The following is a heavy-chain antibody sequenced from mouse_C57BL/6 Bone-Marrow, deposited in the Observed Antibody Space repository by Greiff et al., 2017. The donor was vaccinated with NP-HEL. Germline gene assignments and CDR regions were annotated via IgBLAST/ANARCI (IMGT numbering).Heavy chain of an antibody. CDR3: ARDWDYVDY. Sequence: QVQLQQPGAELVKPGASVKLSCKASGYTFTSYWMQWVKQRPGQGLEWLGEIDPSDSYTNYNQKFTGTATLTVDTSSSTAYMQLSSLTSEDSAVYYCARDWDYVDYWGQGTTLTVSS. V-gene: IGHV1-50*01. CDR2: IDPSDSYT. D-gene: IGHD4-1*01. J-gene: IGHJ2*01. CDR1: GYTFTSYW.